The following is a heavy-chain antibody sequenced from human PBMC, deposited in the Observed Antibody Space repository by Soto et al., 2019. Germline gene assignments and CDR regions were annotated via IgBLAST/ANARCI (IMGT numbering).Heavy chain of an antibody. D-gene: IGHD3-3*01. J-gene: IGHJ5*02. CDR2: IYYSGST. V-gene: IGHV4-39*01. Sequence: SETLSLTCTVSGGSISRSSYYWGWIRQPPGKGLEWIGSIYYSGSTYYNPSLKSRVTISVDTSKNQFSLKLSSVTAADTAVYYCARPLSGVAGSDWFDPWGQGTLVTVSS. CDR1: GGSISRSSYY. CDR3: ARPLSGVAGSDWFDP.